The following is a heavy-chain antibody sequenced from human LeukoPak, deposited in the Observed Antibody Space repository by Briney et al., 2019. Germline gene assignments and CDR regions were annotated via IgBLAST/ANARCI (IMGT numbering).Heavy chain of an antibody. D-gene: IGHD5-12*01. CDR1: GFTFSSYG. V-gene: IGHV3-30*02. CDR2: IRYDGSNK. J-gene: IGHJ4*02. Sequence: GGSLRLSCAASGFTFSSYGMHWVRQAPGKGLEWVAFIRYDGSNKYYADSVKGRFTISRDNSKNTLYLQMNSLRAEDTAVYYCAEAPKRGYSGYDPLGPFDYWGQGTLVTVSS. CDR3: AEAPKRGYSGYDPLGPFDY.